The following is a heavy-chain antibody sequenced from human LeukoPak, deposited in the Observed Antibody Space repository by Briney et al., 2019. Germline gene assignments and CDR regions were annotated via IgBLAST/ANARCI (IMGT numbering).Heavy chain of an antibody. Sequence: TGGSLRLSCAASGFTFSSYWMSWVRQAPGKGLEWVANIKQDGSEKYYVDSVKGRFTISRDNAKNSLYLQMNSLRAEDTAVYYCARTYSSSWYGAFDIWGQGTMVTVSS. D-gene: IGHD6-13*01. CDR2: IKQDGSEK. V-gene: IGHV3-7*01. CDR1: GFTFSSYW. CDR3: ARTYSSSWYGAFDI. J-gene: IGHJ3*02.